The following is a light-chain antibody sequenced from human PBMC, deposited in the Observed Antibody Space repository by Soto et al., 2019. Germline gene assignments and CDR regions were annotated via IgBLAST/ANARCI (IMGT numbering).Light chain of an antibody. CDR3: SSYAGSNNFV. Sequence: QSALTQPPSASGSPGQSVTISCTGTSSDVGGYNYVSWYQQHPGKAPKLMIYEVSKRPSGGPDRCSGSKSGTTASLTVSGLQAEDEADYYCSSYAGSNNFVFGTGTKLTVL. V-gene: IGLV2-8*01. CDR2: EVS. CDR1: SSDVGGYNY. J-gene: IGLJ1*01.